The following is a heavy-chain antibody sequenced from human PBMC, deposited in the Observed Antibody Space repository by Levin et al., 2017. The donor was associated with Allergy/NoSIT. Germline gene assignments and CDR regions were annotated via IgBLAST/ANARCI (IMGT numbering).Heavy chain of an antibody. Sequence: SETLSLTCTVSGGSISTYYWSWIRQPPGKGLEWIGYIYYSGSTNYNPSLKSRVTISVDTSKNQFSLKLSSVTAADTAVYYCAGVAGYFDYWGQGTLVTVSS. D-gene: IGHD3-22*01. CDR2: IYYSGST. V-gene: IGHV4-59*01. CDR1: GGSISTYY. J-gene: IGHJ4*02. CDR3: AGVAGYFDY.